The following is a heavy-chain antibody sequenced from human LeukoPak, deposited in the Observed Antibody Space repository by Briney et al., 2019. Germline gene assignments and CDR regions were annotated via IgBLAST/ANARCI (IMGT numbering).Heavy chain of an antibody. V-gene: IGHV4-59*08. CDR1: GASINTYS. J-gene: IGHJ6*02. CDR3: ARQSALYSHGLDV. CDR2: IFYTGST. Sequence: PSETLSLTCTVSGASINTYSWGWIRQPPGKGLEWIGYIFYTGSTFYYPSLESRLSISRDTSTNRVSLNLSLVTAADTAVYYCARQSALYSHGLDVWGQGTTVTASS.